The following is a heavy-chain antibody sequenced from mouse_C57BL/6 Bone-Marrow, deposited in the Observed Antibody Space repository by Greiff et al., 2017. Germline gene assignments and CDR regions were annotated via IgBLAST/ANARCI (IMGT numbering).Heavy chain of an antibody. CDR1: GFNIKDYY. J-gene: IGHJ1*03. D-gene: IGHD1-1*01. Sequence: EVKLMESGAELVKPGASVKLSCTASGFNIKDYYMHWVKQRTEQGLEWIGRIDPEGGETKYAPKFQGKATITADTSSNTAYLQLSSLTSEDTAVYYCALITTAFDVWGTGTTVTVSS. V-gene: IGHV14-2*01. CDR2: IDPEGGET. CDR3: ALITTAFDV.